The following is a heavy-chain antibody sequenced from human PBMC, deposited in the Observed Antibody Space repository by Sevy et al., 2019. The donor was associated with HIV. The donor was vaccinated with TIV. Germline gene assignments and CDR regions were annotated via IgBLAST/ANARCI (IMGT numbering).Heavy chain of an antibody. CDR2: ISYDGSNK. CDR1: GFTFSSYG. J-gene: IGHJ6*02. CDR3: AKETAVYGMDV. V-gene: IGHV3-30*18. Sequence: GESLKISCAASGFTFSSYGMHWVRQAPGKGLEWVAVISYDGSNKYYADSVKGRFTISRDNSKNTLYLQMNSLRAEDTAVYYCAKETAVYGMDVWCQGTTVTVSS.